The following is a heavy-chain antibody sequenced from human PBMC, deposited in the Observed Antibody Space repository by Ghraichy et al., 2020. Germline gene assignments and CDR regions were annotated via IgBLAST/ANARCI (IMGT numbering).Heavy chain of an antibody. J-gene: IGHJ4*02. CDR2: ISGTNGIT. V-gene: IGHV1-18*01. CDR3: ARAGFISGGDTMTPLFDF. CDR1: GYTLGSYG. D-gene: IGHD3-16*01. Sequence: ASVKVSCKAFGYTLGSYGLSWVRQAPGQGPQWMGWISGTNGITKYSHSLHDRVSMTLDTSTNTAYMELRSLRSDDTAVYYCARAGFISGGDTMTPLFDFWGQGTLVTVSS.